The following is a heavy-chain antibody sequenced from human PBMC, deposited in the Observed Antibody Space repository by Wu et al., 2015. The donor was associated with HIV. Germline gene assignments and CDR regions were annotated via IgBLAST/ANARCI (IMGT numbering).Heavy chain of an antibody. CDR2: MKPSRGAV. CDR3: VRRAVCDHCGNFHFQH. Sequence: QVRLVQSGAVMRKPGSSVRISCETFGYNFIDYSIHWVRHVPGKGLEWMGWMKPSRGAVNYARNFQGRVAMTRQLSVDPDNTDRGTAYMELSGLTSADTADYYCVRRAVCDHCGNFHFQHWGQGTPVVVSS. J-gene: IGHJ1*01. V-gene: IGHV1-2*02. D-gene: IGHD2-21*01. CDR1: GYNFIDYS.